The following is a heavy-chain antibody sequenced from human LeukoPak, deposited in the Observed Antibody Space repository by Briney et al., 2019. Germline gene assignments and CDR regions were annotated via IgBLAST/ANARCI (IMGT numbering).Heavy chain of an antibody. CDR1: GFNFGDYN. V-gene: IGHV3-49*03. CDR3: SRGQLYPYGPEFDY. CDR2: VRAKIHGGTT. Sequence: GGSLRLSCSASGFNFGDYNMDWLRQAPGKGLEWVGHVRAKIHGGTTDYAASVKGRFTISRDDSKCVVYLQMTSLQSEDTAVYYCSRGQLYPYGPEFDYWGQGTLVTVSS. D-gene: IGHD3-10*01. J-gene: IGHJ4*02.